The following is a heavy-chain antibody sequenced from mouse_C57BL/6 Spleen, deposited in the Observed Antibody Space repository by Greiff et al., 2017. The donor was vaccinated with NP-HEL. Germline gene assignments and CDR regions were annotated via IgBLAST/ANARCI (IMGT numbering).Heavy chain of an antibody. J-gene: IGHJ3*01. D-gene: IGHD2-4*01. CDR3: VPYDYDGFAY. V-gene: IGHV5-17*01. Sequence: EVKLMESGGGLVKPGGSLKLSCAASGFTFSDYGMHWVRQAPEKGLEWVAYISSGSSTIYYADTVKGRFTISRDNAKNTLFLQMNSLRSEDRAMYYGVPYDYDGFAYWGQGTLVTVSA. CDR2: ISSGSSTI. CDR1: GFTFSDYG.